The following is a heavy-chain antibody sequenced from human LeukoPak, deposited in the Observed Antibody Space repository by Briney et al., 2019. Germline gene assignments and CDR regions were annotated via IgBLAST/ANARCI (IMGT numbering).Heavy chain of an antibody. Sequence: VGSLRLSCAASGLTFSSYAMSWVRQAPGKGLEWVSAISRSGGRTYYADSVKGRFTSSRDNSKNTLYLQMNSLRADDTAVYYCAKSLDFGSGYYYYYGMDVWGQGTTVTVSS. CDR1: GLTFSSYA. J-gene: IGHJ6*02. CDR3: AKSLDFGSGYYYYYGMDV. CDR2: ISRSGGRT. V-gene: IGHV3-23*01. D-gene: IGHD2-15*01.